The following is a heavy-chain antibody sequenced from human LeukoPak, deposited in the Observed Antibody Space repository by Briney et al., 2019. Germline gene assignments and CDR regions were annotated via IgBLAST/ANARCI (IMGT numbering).Heavy chain of an antibody. CDR3: ARNYYYGSGTFDLDY. D-gene: IGHD3-10*01. CDR1: GFTFSNYY. CDR2: ISSGSTI. V-gene: IGHV3-11*01. Sequence: GGSLRLSCAASGFTFSNYYMSWIRQAPGKGLEWGSYISSGSTIYYADSVKGRFTISRNNAKNSLYLQMNSLRADDTAVYYCARNYYYGSGTFDLDYWGQGTLVTVSS. J-gene: IGHJ4*02.